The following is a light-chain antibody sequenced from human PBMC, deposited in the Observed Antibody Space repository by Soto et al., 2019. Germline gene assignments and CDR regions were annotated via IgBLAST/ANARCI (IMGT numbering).Light chain of an antibody. V-gene: IGKV1-5*03. J-gene: IGKJ2*02. CDR2: KAS. CDR1: QTISTS. Sequence: DIQIAQSPSTLYASVGDRVTITCRATQTISTSLAWYQQIPGRAPKLLIYKASILDTGVPSRFSGTASGTDFTLTISSLYLVYFSVYHRDLRT. CDR3: DLRT.